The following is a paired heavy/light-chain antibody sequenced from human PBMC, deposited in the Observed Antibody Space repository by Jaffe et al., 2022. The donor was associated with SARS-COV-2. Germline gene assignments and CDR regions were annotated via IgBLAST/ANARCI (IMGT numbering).Heavy chain of an antibody. CDR2: IYPGDSEA. CDR1: GYSFTSYW. CDR3: ARPSDAFDF. Sequence: EVQLVQSGAEVKKPGESLKISCKASGYSFTSYWIGWVRQRPGKGLEWMGIIYPGDSEAKYSPSFQGRVYFSVDKSITTAYLQWDSLKASDTAMYYCARPSDAFDFWGQGTMVTVSA. J-gene: IGHJ3*01. V-gene: IGHV5-51*01.
Light chain of an antibody. CDR3: HQSSILFQNT. J-gene: IGKJ2*01. CDR2: YAS. Sequence: EIVLTQSPDFQSVTPKEKVTITCRASQSLGGSLHWYQQKPGHSPKLLIKYASQSVSGVPSRFSGSGSETDFTLTINSLEPEDAATYYCHQSSILFQNTFGQGTKLEIK. V-gene: IGKV6-21*01. CDR1: QSLGGS.